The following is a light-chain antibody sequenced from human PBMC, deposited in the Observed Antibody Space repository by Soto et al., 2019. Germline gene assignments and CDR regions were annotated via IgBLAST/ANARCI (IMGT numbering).Light chain of an antibody. J-gene: IGKJ1*01. CDR2: WAS. CDR1: QSVLYSSNNKNY. CDR3: QQYYNIPRT. Sequence: DIVMTQSPDSLAVSLGERATINCKSSQSVLYSSNNKNYLAWYQQKPGQPPKLLIYWASTRESGVPDRFSGSGSGTDFTLTISSLQDEDVAVYYCQQYYNIPRTFGQGTKVEMK. V-gene: IGKV4-1*01.